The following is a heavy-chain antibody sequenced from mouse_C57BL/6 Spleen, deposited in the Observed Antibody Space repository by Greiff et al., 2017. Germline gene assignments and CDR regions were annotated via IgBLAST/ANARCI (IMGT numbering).Heavy chain of an antibody. Sequence: VQLQQPGAELAKPGASVKLSCKASGYTFTSYWMHWVKQRPGQGLEWIGYINPSSGYTKYNQKFKDKATLTSDKSSSTAYMQLSSLTYEDPAVYYCARGMGGYCYFDYWGQGSTLTVSS. CDR1: GYTFTSYW. J-gene: IGHJ2*01. V-gene: IGHV1-7*01. D-gene: IGHD2-3*01. CDR3: ARGMGGYCYFDY. CDR2: INPSSGYT.